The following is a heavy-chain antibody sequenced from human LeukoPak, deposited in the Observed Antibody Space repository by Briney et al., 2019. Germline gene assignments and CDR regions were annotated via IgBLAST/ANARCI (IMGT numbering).Heavy chain of an antibody. CDR3: ARSNYDSTTFYYHLDL. Sequence: GGSLRLSCAASGFTFSSYWMHWVHQAPGKGPVWVSRVDVHGQGTAYADSVKGRFTISRDNAKNTLSLQMNSLSAEDTAVYYCARSNYDSTTFYYHLDLWGQGTLVTVSS. J-gene: IGHJ5*02. D-gene: IGHD2/OR15-2a*01. CDR2: VDVHGQGT. V-gene: IGHV3-74*01. CDR1: GFTFSSYW.